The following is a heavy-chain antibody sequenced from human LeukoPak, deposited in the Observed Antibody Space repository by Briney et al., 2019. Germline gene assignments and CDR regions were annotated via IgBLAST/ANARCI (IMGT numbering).Heavy chain of an antibody. D-gene: IGHD3-22*01. CDR1: GGSFSGYY. CDR2: INHSGST. V-gene: IGHV4-34*01. CDR3: ARVYYDSSAFDY. Sequence: SETLSLTCAVYGGSFSGYYWSWIRQPPGKGLEWIGEINHSGSTNYNPSLKSRVTMSVDTSKNQFPLKLSSVTAADTAVYYCARVYYDSSAFDYWGQGTLVTVSS. J-gene: IGHJ4*02.